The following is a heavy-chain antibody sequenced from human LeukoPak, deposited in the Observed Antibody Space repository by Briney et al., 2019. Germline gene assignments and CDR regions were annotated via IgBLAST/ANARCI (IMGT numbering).Heavy chain of an antibody. CDR3: ARRTVADYSDYFDF. CDR1: GGSISSAYY. D-gene: IGHD2-15*01. V-gene: IGHV4-39*01. CDR2: TYYNGGT. Sequence: SDTLSLTCTVSGGSISSAYYWGWIRQPPGKGLEWIGSTYYNGGTYDNPSLRSRVTISVDTSKNQFSLKLNSVTAADTAVYYCARRTVADYSDYFDFWGQGTLVTVSS. J-gene: IGHJ4*02.